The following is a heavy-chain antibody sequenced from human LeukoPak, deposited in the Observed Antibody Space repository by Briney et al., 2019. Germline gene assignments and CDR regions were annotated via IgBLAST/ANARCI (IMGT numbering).Heavy chain of an antibody. Sequence: GSLRLSCAASGFIFSNYAMSWVRQTPARGLEWVLSLRGDGDTFYADFVKGRFTLSRDDSRNTVYLQLNNLRVEDTAIYYCAKASWVSNVDAVLWGQGTLVTVSS. CDR3: AKASWVSNVDAVL. J-gene: IGHJ4*02. D-gene: IGHD3-16*01. CDR1: GFIFSNYA. CDR2: LRGDGDT. V-gene: IGHV3-23*01.